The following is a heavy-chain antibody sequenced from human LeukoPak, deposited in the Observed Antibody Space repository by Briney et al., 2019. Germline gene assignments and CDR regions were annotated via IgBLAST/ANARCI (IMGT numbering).Heavy chain of an antibody. CDR1: GGSISSYY. V-gene: IGHV4-59*12. CDR3: ARDDIPDY. J-gene: IGHJ4*02. D-gene: IGHD2-2*02. Sequence: SETLSLTCTVSGGSISSYYWSWIRQPPGKGLEWIGYIYYSGSTNYNPSLKSRVTISVDTSKNQFSLKLSSVTAADTAVYYCARDDIPDYWGQGTLVTVSS. CDR2: IYYSGST.